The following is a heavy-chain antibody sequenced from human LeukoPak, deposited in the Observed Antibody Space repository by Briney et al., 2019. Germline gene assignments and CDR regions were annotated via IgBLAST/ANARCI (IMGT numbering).Heavy chain of an antibody. Sequence: GGSLRLSCSASGFTFSSYAMHWVRQAPGKGLEYVSVISSNGGSTYYAGSVKGRFTISRDNSKNTLYLQMNSLSAEDTAVYYCARDVVWGQGALVTVSS. D-gene: IGHD2-15*01. CDR3: ARDVV. CDR2: ISSNGGST. V-gene: IGHV3-64*04. CDR1: GFTFSSYA. J-gene: IGHJ4*02.